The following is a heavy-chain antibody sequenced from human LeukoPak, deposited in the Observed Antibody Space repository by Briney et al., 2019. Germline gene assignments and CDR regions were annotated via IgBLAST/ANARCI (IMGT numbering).Heavy chain of an antibody. CDR2: INPRDSDT. J-gene: IGHJ3*02. CDR3: AIGYHLRRYPKDAFDI. CDR1: EYSFTSYW. D-gene: IGHD3-9*01. V-gene: IGHV5-51*01. Sequence: GESLKISCEGSEYSFTSYWIVWVRQMPGKGLEWMGIINPRDSDTRYSPSFQGLVTISADKSNNTAYLQWSNLKASDTAIYYCAIGYHLRRYPKDAFDIWGQGTMVTVSS.